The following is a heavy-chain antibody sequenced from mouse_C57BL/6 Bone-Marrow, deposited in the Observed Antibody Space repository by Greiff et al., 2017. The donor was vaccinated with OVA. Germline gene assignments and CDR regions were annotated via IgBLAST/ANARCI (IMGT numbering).Heavy chain of an antibody. V-gene: IGHV5-12*01. CDR2: ISNGGGST. Sequence: EVKLVESGGGLVQPGGSLKLSCAASGFTFSDYYMYLVRQTPEKRLEWVAYISNGGGSTYYPDTVKGRFTISRDNAKNTLYLQMSRLKSEDTAMYYCARIYYDYDGGYAMDYWGQGTSVTVSS. J-gene: IGHJ4*01. CDR1: GFTFSDYY. CDR3: ARIYYDYDGGYAMDY. D-gene: IGHD2-4*01.